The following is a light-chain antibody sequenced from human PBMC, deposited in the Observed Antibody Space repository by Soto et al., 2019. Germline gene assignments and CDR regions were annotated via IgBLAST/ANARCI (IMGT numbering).Light chain of an antibody. CDR1: QSISSY. V-gene: IGKV1-39*01. CDR3: LQGYKYPQT. J-gene: IGKJ1*01. CDR2: AAS. Sequence: DIQMTQSPSSLSASVGDRVTITCRASQSISSYLNWYQQKPGKAPRLLIYAASTLQSGVPSRFSGSGFGIDFTLSISRLQPEDFATYYCLQGYKYPQTFGQGTKVDI.